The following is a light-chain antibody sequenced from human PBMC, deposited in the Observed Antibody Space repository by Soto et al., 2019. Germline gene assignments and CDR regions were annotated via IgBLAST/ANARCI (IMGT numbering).Light chain of an antibody. CDR2: DVS. V-gene: IGLV2-14*03. CDR3: SSYTDRPRV. CDR1: TSDVGGYNY. Sequence: QSALTQPASVSGYPGQSITISYTATTSDVGGYNYVSWYQQHPGKAPKLMIYDVSTRPSGVSNRFSGSKSGNTASLTISGLQAEGEADYYCSSYTDRPRVFGGWTKLTVL. J-gene: IGLJ3*02.